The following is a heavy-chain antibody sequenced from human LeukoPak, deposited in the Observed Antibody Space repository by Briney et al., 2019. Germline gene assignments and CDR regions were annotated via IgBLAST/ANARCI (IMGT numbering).Heavy chain of an antibody. CDR2: IYYSGST. CDR3: ASSAENTRLYYDILTGWTTPYYFDY. V-gene: IGHV4-39*07. CDR1: GGSISSNSYY. D-gene: IGHD3-9*01. Sequence: PSETLSLTCAVSGGSISSNSYYWGWIRQPPGKGLEWIGSIYYSGSTYYNPSLKSRVTISVDTSKNQFSLKLSSVTAADTAVYYCASSAENTRLYYDILTGWTTPYYFDYWGQGTLVTVSS. J-gene: IGHJ4*02.